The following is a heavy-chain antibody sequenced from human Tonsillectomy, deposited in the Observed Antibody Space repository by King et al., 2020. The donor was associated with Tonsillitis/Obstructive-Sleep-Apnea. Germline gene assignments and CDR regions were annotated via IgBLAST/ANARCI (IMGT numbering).Heavy chain of an antibody. D-gene: IGHD3-22*01. J-gene: IGHJ4*02. CDR2: ISPYNGHT. CDR3: ARYSMSHYFDSCLHTIAYYNFYY. Sequence: QLVQSGAEVKKPGASVKVSCKTSGYTFTTNGIRWVRQAPGQGLEWMGWISPYNGHTNYAQKLQGRVTMTTDTSTSTAYMELKSLRSDDTAVYYCARYSMSHYFDSCLHTIAYYNFYYWGQGTLVTVSS. CDR1: GYTFTTNG. V-gene: IGHV1-18*01.